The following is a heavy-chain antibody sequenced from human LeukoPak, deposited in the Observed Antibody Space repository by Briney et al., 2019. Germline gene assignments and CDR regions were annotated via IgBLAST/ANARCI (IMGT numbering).Heavy chain of an antibody. J-gene: IGHJ4*02. V-gene: IGHV4-59*01. CDR1: GGSISSYY. CDR3: AGGSRWLAFDY. Sequence: PSETLSLTCTVSGGSISSYYWSWIRQPPGKGLEWIGYIYYSGSTNYNPSLKSRVTISVDTSKNQFSLKLSSVTAADTAVYYCAGGSRWLAFDYWGQGTLGTVSS. D-gene: IGHD6-19*01. CDR2: IYYSGST.